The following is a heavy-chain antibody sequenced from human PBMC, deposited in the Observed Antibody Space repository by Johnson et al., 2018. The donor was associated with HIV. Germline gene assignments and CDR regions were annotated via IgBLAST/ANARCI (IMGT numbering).Heavy chain of an antibody. D-gene: IGHD6-13*01. J-gene: IGHJ3*02. V-gene: IGHV3-30*18. Sequence: QVQLVESGGGVVQPGRSLRLSCAASGFTFSSYGMHWVRQAPGKGLELVAVISYDGSNKYYADSVKGRFTISRDNSKNTLYLQMNSLRAEDTAVYYCAKSIAAAGTNAFDIWGQGTMVTVSS. CDR2: ISYDGSNK. CDR3: AKSIAAAGTNAFDI. CDR1: GFTFSSYG.